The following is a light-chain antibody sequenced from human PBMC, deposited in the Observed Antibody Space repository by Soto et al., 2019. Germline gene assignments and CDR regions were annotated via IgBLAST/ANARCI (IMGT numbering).Light chain of an antibody. CDR1: ENVRTF. CDR2: SAS. CDR3: QHRMNWALT. J-gene: IGKJ5*01. Sequence: EVVLTQSPATLSLSPGERATLSCRARENVRTFVDWYQQKPGQAPRLLIYSASTRATGIPAVFSGSGSGSEFTLTISSLQSEDFAFYYCQHRMNWALTYGQGTRLEIK. V-gene: IGKV3-11*01.